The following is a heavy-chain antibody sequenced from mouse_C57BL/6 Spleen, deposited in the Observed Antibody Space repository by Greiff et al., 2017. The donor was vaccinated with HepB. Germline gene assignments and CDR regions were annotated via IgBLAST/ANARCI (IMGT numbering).Heavy chain of an antibody. CDR2: IDPEDGET. V-gene: IGHV14-2*01. CDR3: ARWGYGSSPSFDY. Sequence: DVKLVESGAELVKPGASVKLSCTASGFNIKDYYMHWVKQRTEQGLEWIGRIDPEDGETKYAPKFQGKATITADTSSNTAYLQLSSLTPEDTAGYYCARWGYGSSPSFDYWGQGTTLTVSS. D-gene: IGHD1-1*01. J-gene: IGHJ2*01. CDR1: GFNIKDYY.